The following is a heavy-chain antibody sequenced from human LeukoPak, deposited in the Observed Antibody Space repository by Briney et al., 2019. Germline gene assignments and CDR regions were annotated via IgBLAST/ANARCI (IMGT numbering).Heavy chain of an antibody. CDR3: ARDEIVVVTATWDAFDI. J-gene: IGHJ3*02. Sequence: ASVNVSCTASGGTFSSYAISWVRQAPGQGLEWMGRIIPIFGIANYAQKFQGRVTITADKSTSTAYMELSSLRSEDTAVYYCARDEIVVVTATWDAFDIWGQGTMVTVSS. V-gene: IGHV1-69*04. CDR2: IIPIFGIA. CDR1: GGTFSSYA. D-gene: IGHD2-21*02.